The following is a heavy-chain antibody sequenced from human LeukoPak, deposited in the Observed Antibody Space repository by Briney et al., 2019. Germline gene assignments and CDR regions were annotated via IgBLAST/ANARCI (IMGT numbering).Heavy chain of an antibody. CDR3: ARGGYSSSWYWDY. CDR2: FCNSGRT. J-gene: IGHJ4*02. D-gene: IGHD6-13*01. V-gene: IGHV4-61*02. Sequence: SETLSLTCTVSGGSISSDLYYWNWIRQPAGKGLEWIGRFCNSGRTNFNPSLESRVTISADTSKNQFSLKLRSGTAADTAVYYCARGGYSSSWYWDYWGQGTLVTVSS. CDR1: GGSISSDLYY.